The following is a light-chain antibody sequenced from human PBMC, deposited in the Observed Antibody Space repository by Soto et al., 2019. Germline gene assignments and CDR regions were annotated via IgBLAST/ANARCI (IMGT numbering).Light chain of an antibody. CDR3: QQSYSTPRT. V-gene: IGKV1-39*01. CDR2: ASS. J-gene: IGKJ1*01. Sequence: DIQMTQSPSSLSASVGDRVTITCRASQSISSYLNWYQQKPGKAPKLLIYASSSLQSGVQSRFSGSGSRTDFTLTISSLQPEDFATYYCQQSYSTPRTFGQGTKVDIK. CDR1: QSISSY.